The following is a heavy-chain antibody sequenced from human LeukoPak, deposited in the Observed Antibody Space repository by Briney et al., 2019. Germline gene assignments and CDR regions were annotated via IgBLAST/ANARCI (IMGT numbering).Heavy chain of an antibody. CDR1: GYIFSKYG. J-gene: IGHJ5*02. D-gene: IGHD3-9*01. CDR2: ISADNGNT. V-gene: IGHV1-18*01. CDR3: ARGVGHYDIVTGYYRNWYDP. Sequence: ASVKVSCKASGYIFSKYGINWVRQAPGQGLEWMGWISADNGNTNYAQKVQDRVTMTTDTSTSTAYLELGSLRSDDTAVYYCARGVGHYDIVTGYYRNWYDPGARGTLVTVS.